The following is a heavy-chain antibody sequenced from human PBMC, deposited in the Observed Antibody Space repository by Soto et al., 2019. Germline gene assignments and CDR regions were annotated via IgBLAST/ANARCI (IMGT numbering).Heavy chain of an antibody. CDR2: INHSGST. CDR1: GGSFSGYY. D-gene: IGHD6-13*01. CDR3: ASRGIAAAGIERFDY. Sequence: SETLSLTCAVYGGSFSGYYWSWIRQPPGKGLEWIGEINHSGSTNYNPSLKSRVPISVDTSKNQFSLKLSSVTAADTAVYYCASRGIAAAGIERFDYWGQGTLVTVSS. J-gene: IGHJ4*02. V-gene: IGHV4-34*01.